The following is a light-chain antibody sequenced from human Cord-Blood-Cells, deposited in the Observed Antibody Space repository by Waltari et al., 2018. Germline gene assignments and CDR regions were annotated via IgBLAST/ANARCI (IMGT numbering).Light chain of an antibody. CDR3: QQYSSYSWT. Sequence: DVQMTPSSFTLAASVGVIVTITGRARQSISSWFAWYQQKPGKAPQLMIYDASRLASVVQSWIGGRSAANVFTLTISSLHPDDFASYCCQQYSSYSWTFGQGTKVEIK. CDR2: DAS. J-gene: IGKJ1*01. V-gene: IGKV1-5*01. CDR1: QSISSW.